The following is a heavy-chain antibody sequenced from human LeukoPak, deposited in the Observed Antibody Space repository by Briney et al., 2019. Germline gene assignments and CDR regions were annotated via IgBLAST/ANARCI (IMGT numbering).Heavy chain of an antibody. D-gene: IGHD6-13*01. CDR1: GDSVSNNSAA. CDR3: ARGTAAPGFGF. CDR2: TYYRSKWDS. Sequence: SQTLSLTCAISGDSVSNNSAACNWIRQSPSRGLEWLGRTYYRSKWDSNYALSVKSRVTINADTSKNQISLQLNSVTPEDTAVYYCARGTAAPGFGFWGQGTLVTVSS. V-gene: IGHV6-1*01. J-gene: IGHJ4*02.